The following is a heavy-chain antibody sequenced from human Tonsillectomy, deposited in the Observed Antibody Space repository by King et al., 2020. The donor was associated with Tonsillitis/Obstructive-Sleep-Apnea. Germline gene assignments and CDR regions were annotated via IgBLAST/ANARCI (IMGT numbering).Heavy chain of an antibody. D-gene: IGHD6-6*01. Sequence: QLVQSGSELKKPGASVKVSCKASGYTFTTYAMNWVRQAPGQGLEWKGWINTNTGNPTYVQGFTGRFVFSLDTSVSTAYLQISSLKAEDTAVYYCARDWVFSSSSGFDYWGQGTLVTVSS. CDR1: GYTFTTYA. V-gene: IGHV7-4-1*02. CDR2: INTNTGNP. CDR3: ARDWVFSSSSGFDY. J-gene: IGHJ4*02.